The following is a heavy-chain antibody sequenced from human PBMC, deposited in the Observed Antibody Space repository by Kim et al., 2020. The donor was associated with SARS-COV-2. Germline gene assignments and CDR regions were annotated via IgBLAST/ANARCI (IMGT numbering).Heavy chain of an antibody. J-gene: IGHJ3*02. CDR3: ARDGYYYDSSGYYGFFSLDI. CDR1: GFTFSSYA. D-gene: IGHD3-22*01. V-gene: IGHV3-30-3*01. CDR2: ISYDGSNK. Sequence: GGSLRLSCAASGFTFSSYAMHWVRQAPGKGLEWVAVISYDGSNKYYADSVKGRFTISRDNSKNTLYLQMNSLRAEDTAVYYCARDGYYYDSSGYYGFFSLDIWGQGTMVTVSS.